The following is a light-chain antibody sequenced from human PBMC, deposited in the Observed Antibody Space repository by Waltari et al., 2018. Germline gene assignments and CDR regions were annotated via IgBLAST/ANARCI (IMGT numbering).Light chain of an antibody. J-gene: IGLJ3*02. Sequence: QSAPPQPPSLSRSPRQSITIPCPSTSSDVGCHTHVSWYQQHPGKAPKLIIYDVSERPSGVSDRFSGSKSGNTASLTISGLQAEDEADYYCNSYAGSSSWVFGGGTKLTVL. V-gene: IGLV2-14*01. CDR1: SSDVGCHTH. CDR2: DVS. CDR3: NSYAGSSSWV.